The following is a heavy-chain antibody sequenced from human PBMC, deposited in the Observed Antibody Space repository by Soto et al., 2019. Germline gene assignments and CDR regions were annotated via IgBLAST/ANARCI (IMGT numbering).Heavy chain of an antibody. D-gene: IGHD6-13*01. CDR1: GGSISSGGYY. J-gene: IGHJ4*02. CDR2: IYYSGST. CDR3: ASGIAAAGQFEY. Sequence: PSETLSLTCTVSGGSISSGGYYWSWIRQHPGKGLEWIGYIYYSGSTYYNPSLKSRVTISVDTSKNQFSLKLSSVTAADTAVYYCASGIAAAGQFEYWGQGTLVTVSS. V-gene: IGHV4-31*03.